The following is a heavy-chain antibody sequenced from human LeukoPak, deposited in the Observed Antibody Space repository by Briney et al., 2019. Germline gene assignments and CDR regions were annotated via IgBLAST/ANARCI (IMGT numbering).Heavy chain of an antibody. V-gene: IGHV4-59*08. J-gene: IGHJ6*02. D-gene: IGHD3-3*01. Sequence: SETLSLTCAVSGASISSFYWSWIRQPPGKGLEWIGYVFYTGDTNYNPSLKSRVTVSLDTFKSQVSLSLTSVTAADTAVYYCARHLYYDFWSGYYGSQLYGMDVWGQGTTVTVSS. CDR1: GASISSFY. CDR2: VFYTGDT. CDR3: ARHLYYDFWSGYYGSQLYGMDV.